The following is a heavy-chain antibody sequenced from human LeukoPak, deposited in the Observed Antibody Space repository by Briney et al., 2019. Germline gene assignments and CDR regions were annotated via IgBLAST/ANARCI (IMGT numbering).Heavy chain of an antibody. J-gene: IGHJ2*01. V-gene: IGHV3-7*01. CDR3: ARQNYGDYTGIGYFDL. CDR2: IKEDGSTK. Sequence: PGGSLRLSCAASGFTFSQYWMSWVRQAPGKGLEWVANIKEDGSTKYYLDSLEGRFTISRDNAKNSLYLQMNSLRAEDTAVYYCARQNYGDYTGIGYFDLWGRGTLVTVSS. CDR1: GFTFSQYW. D-gene: IGHD4-17*01.